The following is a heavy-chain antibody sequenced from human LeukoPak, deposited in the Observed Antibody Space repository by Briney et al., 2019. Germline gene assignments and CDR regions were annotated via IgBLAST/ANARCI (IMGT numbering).Heavy chain of an antibody. CDR2: IRYDGSNK. CDR1: GFTFSSYG. D-gene: IGHD3-3*01. CDR3: ARGDDFWSGYIFDY. V-gene: IGHV3-30*02. J-gene: IGHJ4*02. Sequence: GGSLRLSCAASGFTFSSYGMHWVRQAPGKGLEWVAFIRYDGSNKYYADSVKGRFTISRDNAKNSPYLQMNSLRAEDTAVYYYARGDDFWSGYIFDYWGQGTLVTVSS.